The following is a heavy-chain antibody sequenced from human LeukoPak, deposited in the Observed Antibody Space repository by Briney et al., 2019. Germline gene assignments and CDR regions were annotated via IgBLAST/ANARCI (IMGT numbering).Heavy chain of an antibody. CDR2: ISYDGSNK. V-gene: IGHV3-30-3*01. CDR3: AKAVTMIVVVITH. CDR1: GFTFSSYA. Sequence: GGSLRLSCAASGFTFSSYAMHWVRQAPGKGLEWVAVISYDGSNKYYADSVKGRFTISRDNSKNTLYLQMNSLRAEDTAVYYCAKAVTMIVVVITHWGQGTLVTVSS. D-gene: IGHD3-22*01. J-gene: IGHJ4*02.